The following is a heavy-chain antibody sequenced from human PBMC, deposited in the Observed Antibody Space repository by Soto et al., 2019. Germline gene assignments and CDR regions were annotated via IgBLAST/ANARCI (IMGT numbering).Heavy chain of an antibody. CDR3: AREGTPRRALDY. J-gene: IGHJ4*02. CDR1: GFKFSSYA. Sequence: EVQLFESGGGLVQPGGSLRLSCKASGFKFSSYAMSWVRQAPGKGLEWVSSISGSGEKTFYADSVKGRFTFSRDNSKNTLILEMKRLRVEDQAIYYWAREGTPRRALDYLGQGTLVTVSS. CDR2: ISGSGEKT. V-gene: IGHV3-23*01. D-gene: IGHD1-26*01.